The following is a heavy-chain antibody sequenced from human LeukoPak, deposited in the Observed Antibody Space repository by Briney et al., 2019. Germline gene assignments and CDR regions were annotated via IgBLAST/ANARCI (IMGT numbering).Heavy chain of an antibody. V-gene: IGHV1-18*01. CDR2: ISAYNGNT. CDR1: GYTFTSYG. J-gene: IGHJ4*02. D-gene: IGHD1-26*01. Sequence: ASVKVSCKASGYTFTSYGISWVRQAPGQGLEWMGWISAYNGNTNYAQKLQGRVTMTTDTSTSTAYMELRSLRSDDTAVYYCARDRRFISRGATQTYFDYWGQETLVTVS. CDR3: ARDRRFISRGATQTYFDY.